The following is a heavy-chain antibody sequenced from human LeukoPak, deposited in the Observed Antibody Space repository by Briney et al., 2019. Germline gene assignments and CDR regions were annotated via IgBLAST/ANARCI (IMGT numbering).Heavy chain of an antibody. Sequence: GESLKISCKGSGYSFTSYWISWARQMPGKGLEWMGRIDPSDSYTNYSPSFQGHVTISADKSISTAYLQWSSLKASDTAMYYCAYETSSPWYFQHWGQGTLVTVSS. D-gene: IGHD1/OR15-1a*01. CDR2: IDPSDSYT. V-gene: IGHV5-10-1*01. CDR3: AYETSSPWYFQH. J-gene: IGHJ1*01. CDR1: GYSFTSYW.